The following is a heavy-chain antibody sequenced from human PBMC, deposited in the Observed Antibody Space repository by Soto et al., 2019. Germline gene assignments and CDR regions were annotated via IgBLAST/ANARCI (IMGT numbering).Heavy chain of an antibody. D-gene: IGHD6-13*01. V-gene: IGHV1-69*01. CDR2: IIPIFGTA. Sequence: QVQLVQSGAEVTKPGSSVKVSCKASGGTFSSYAISWVRQAPGQGLEWMGGIIPIFGTANYAQKFQGRVTITADESTTTAYMELSSLRSEDTAVYYCARDAPPYSSPTGGFDYWGQGTLVTVSS. CDR3: ARDAPPYSSPTGGFDY. J-gene: IGHJ4*02. CDR1: GGTFSSYA.